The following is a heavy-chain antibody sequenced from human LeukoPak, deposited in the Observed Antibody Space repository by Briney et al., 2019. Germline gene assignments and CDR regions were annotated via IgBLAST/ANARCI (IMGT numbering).Heavy chain of an antibody. D-gene: IGHD6-6*01. Sequence: PSETLSLTCIVSGYSIISDYFWGWVRQPPGKGPEWIGSIYHSGSTYYNPSLKSRVTISVDTSKNQFSLNLSSVTAADTAVYYCARGVARSSKFHFSYYFDYWGQGTLVTVSS. CDR3: ARGVARSSKFHFSYYFDY. J-gene: IGHJ4*02. V-gene: IGHV4-38-2*02. CDR1: GYSIISDYF. CDR2: IYHSGST.